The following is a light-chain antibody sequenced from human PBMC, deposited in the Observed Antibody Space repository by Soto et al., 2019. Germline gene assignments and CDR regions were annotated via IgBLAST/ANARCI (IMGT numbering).Light chain of an antibody. V-gene: IGKV1-9*01. CDR2: SAS. J-gene: IGKJ3*01. CDR1: QDINYY. CDR3: QQLDSYPRT. Sequence: IQLTQSPSSLSASVGDRVTITCRASQDINYYLARYQQKPGTAPKLLIYSASTLQSGVPSRFSGSRSGTDFTLTISSLQPEDFATYYCQQLDSYPRTFGPGTKVDIK.